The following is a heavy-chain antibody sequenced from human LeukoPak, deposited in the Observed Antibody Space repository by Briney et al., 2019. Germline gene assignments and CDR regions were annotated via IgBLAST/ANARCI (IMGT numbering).Heavy chain of an antibody. J-gene: IGHJ3*02. CDR3: ARRGGYDAPDAFDI. D-gene: IGHD2-2*01. CDR1: GFTFSSYG. Sequence: GGSLRLSCAASGFTFSSYGMHWVRQAPGKGLEWVAFIRYDGSNKYYADSVKGRFTISRDNSKNTLYLQMNSLRAEDTAVYYCARRGGYDAPDAFDIWGQGTMVTVSS. CDR2: IRYDGSNK. V-gene: IGHV3-30*02.